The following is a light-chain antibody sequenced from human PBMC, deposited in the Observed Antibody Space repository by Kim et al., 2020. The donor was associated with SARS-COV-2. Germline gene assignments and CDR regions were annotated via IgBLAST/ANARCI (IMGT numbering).Light chain of an antibody. V-gene: IGLV3-21*04. CDR3: QVWHGSGDPWV. CDR1: KIEGKS. CDR2: YDS. Sequence: SYELTQPPSVSVAPGKTATITCEGNKIEGKSVHWYQQKPGQAPVVVMYYDSDRPSGIPDRFSGSNFGNTATLTISTVEVGDEADYYCQVWHGSGDPWVFGGGTKVTVL. J-gene: IGLJ3*02.